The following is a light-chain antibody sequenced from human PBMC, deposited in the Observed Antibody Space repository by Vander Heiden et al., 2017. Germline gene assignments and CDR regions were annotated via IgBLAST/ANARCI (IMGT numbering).Light chain of an antibody. Sequence: AIQMTQSPSSLSASVGDRVNITCRARQGIRNDLGWYQQKPVQAPKLLIYAASSLQSGVPSRFSGSGSGTDFTLTISSLQPEDFATYYCRQEDNPAGTFGQGTKVEIK. V-gene: IGKV1-6*01. CDR3: RQEDNPAGT. J-gene: IGKJ1*01. CDR2: AAS. CDR1: QGIRND.